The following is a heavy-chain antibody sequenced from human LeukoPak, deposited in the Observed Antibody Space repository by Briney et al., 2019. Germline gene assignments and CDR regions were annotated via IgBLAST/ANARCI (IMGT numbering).Heavy chain of an antibody. CDR2: IIPILGIA. CDR3: ARASTSIAARPGDFGY. D-gene: IGHD6-6*01. Sequence: SVKVSCKASGATFSSYAISWVRQAPGQGLEWMGRIIPILGIANYAQKFQGRVTITADKSTSTAYMELSSLRSEDTAVYYCARASTSIAARPGDFGYGGQGTLVTVSS. V-gene: IGHV1-69*04. J-gene: IGHJ4*02. CDR1: GATFSSYA.